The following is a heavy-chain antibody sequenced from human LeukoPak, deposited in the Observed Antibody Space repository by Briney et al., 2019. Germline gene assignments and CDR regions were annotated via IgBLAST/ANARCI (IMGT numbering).Heavy chain of an antibody. CDR2: INPNSGGT. CDR3: AREHSSSSGKVFDY. D-gene: IGHD6-6*01. CDR1: GYTLTGYY. V-gene: IGHV1-2*02. Sequence: ASVKVSCKASGYTLTGYYIHWVRQAPGQGLEWMGWINPNSGGTNYAQSFQGRVTMTRDTSISTAYMELSRLRSDDTAMYYCAREHSSSSGKVFDYWGQGTLVTVSS. J-gene: IGHJ4*02.